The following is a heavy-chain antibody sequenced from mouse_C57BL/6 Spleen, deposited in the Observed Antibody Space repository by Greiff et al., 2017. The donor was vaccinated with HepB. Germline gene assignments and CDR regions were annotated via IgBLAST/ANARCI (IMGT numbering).Heavy chain of an antibody. CDR2: INPNNGGT. CDR3: ARGGYYGYFGY. V-gene: IGHV1-22*01. Sequence: EVQLQQSGPELVKPGASVKMSCKASGYTFTDYNMHWVKQSHGKSLEWIGYINPNNGGTSYNQKFKGKATLTVDKSSSTAYMELRSLTSEDSAVYYCARGGYYGYFGYWGQGTTLTVSS. CDR1: GYTFTDYN. D-gene: IGHD1-1*01. J-gene: IGHJ2*01.